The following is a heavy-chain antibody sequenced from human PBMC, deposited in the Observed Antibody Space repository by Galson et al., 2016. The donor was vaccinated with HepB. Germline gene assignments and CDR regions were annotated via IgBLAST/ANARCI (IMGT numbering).Heavy chain of an antibody. V-gene: IGHV7-4-1*02. CDR3: ASGSGSSLAF. Sequence: SVKVSCKASGYSFTTYPISWVRQAPGQGLEWMGWINTDTGSPAYAQGFTGRYVFSLDSSVSTAYLQIINLKTEDTAVYFCASGSGSSLAFWGQGSLVTVSS. CDR2: INTDTGSP. D-gene: IGHD3-10*01. J-gene: IGHJ4*02. CDR1: GYSFTTYP.